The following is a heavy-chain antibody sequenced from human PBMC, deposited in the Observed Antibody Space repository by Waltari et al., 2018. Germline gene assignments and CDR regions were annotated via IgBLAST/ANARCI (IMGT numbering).Heavy chain of an antibody. V-gene: IGHV4-34*01. CDR1: GGSFSGYY. CDR3: ARGRFGSSWFYYYYYMDV. Sequence: QVQLQQWGAGLLKPSETLSLTCAVYGGSFSGYYWSWIRQPPGKGLAWIGEINHSGSTNDSPALKDRVTISGDTSKNQFSLRLSSVTAADTAVYYCARGRFGSSWFYYYYYMDVWGKGTTVTVSS. J-gene: IGHJ6*03. D-gene: IGHD6-13*01. CDR2: INHSGST.